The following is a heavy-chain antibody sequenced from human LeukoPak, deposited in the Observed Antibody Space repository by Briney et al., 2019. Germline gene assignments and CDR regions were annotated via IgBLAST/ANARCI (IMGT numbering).Heavy chain of an antibody. CDR1: GGSISSYY. V-gene: IGHV4-59*08. CDR2: IYYSGST. CDR3: ARHPFQYPFDH. J-gene: IGHJ5*02. D-gene: IGHD2/OR15-2a*01. Sequence: SETLSLTCTVSGGSISSYYWSWIRQPPGKGLEWIGYIYYSGSTNYNPSLKSRVTISVDTSKNQFSLKLSSVTAADTAVYYCARHPFQYPFDHWGQGTVVSVSS.